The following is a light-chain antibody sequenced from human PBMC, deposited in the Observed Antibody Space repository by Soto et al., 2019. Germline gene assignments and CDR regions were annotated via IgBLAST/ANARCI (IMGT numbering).Light chain of an antibody. CDR2: EVS. J-gene: IGLJ1*01. Sequence: QSVLTQPASVSGSPGQSITISCTGTSSDVGGYNYVSWYQQHPGKAPKIMIYEVSNRPSGVSNRFSGSKSGNAASLTISGLQAEDEADYYCSSYTSSSTPYVFGTGTKVTV. V-gene: IGLV2-14*01. CDR1: SSDVGGYNY. CDR3: SSYTSSSTPYV.